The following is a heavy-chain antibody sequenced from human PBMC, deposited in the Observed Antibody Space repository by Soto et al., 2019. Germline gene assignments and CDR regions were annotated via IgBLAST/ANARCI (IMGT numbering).Heavy chain of an antibody. V-gene: IGHV3-21*01. Sequence: EVQLVESGGGLVKPGGSLRLSCAASGFNFNSYTINWVRQAPGKRLEWLSSISSSGYIFSTDSVRGRFTISRYNAKNTVYLQISSLRAEDTAVYFCARDCSGGSCYPGMDVWGQGTTVTVSS. CDR3: ARDCSGGSCYPGMDV. CDR1: GFNFNSYT. CDR2: ISSSGYI. J-gene: IGHJ6*02. D-gene: IGHD2-15*01.